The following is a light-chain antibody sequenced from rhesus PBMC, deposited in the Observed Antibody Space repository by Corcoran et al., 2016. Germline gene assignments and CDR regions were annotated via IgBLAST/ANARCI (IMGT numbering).Light chain of an antibody. CDR1: QGISNN. CDR2: YAS. CDR3: QHGYGTLFT. V-gene: IGKV1S15*01. Sequence: DIQMTQSPSSLSASVGDTVTITCRASQGISNNLAWYQQKPGKVPKLLIYYASTLQSGVPSRFSGSGSGTDVTLTISSLQPEDFATYYCQHGYGTLFTFGPGTKLDIK. J-gene: IGKJ3*01.